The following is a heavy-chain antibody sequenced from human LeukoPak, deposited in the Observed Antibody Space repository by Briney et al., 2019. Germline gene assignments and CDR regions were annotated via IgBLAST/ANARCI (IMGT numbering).Heavy chain of an antibody. CDR2: ISDRSTYI. V-gene: IGHV3-21*01. J-gene: IGHJ4*02. Sequence: GGSLRLSCAASGFTFSIYSMNWVRQAPGKGLEWVSSISDRSTYIFNADPVQGRFTISRDDAKNSLYLQMNSLRVEDTAVYYCVRVVYCSGGSCSYYFDYWGQGTLVTVSS. CDR3: VRVVYCSGGSCSYYFDY. D-gene: IGHD2-15*01. CDR1: GFTFSIYS.